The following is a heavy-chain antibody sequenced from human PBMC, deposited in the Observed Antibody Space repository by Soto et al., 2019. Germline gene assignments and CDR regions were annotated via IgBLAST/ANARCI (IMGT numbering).Heavy chain of an antibody. V-gene: IGHV1-2*04. D-gene: IGHD6-19*01. CDR3: ARDGYSSGWGYYYGMDV. CDR1: GYTFTGYY. J-gene: IGHJ6*02. Sequence: QVQLVQSGAEVKKPGASVKVSCKASGYTFTGYYMHWVRQAPGQGLEWMGWINPNSGGTNYAQKFQGWVTMTMDTSISTAYMELSRLRSDDTAVYYCARDGYSSGWGYYYGMDVWGQGTTVTVSS. CDR2: INPNSGGT.